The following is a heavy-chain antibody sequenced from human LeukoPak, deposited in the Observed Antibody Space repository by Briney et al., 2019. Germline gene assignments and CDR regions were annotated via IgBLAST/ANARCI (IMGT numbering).Heavy chain of an antibody. CDR1: GGTFSSYA. D-gene: IGHD6-19*01. CDR3: ARGGIAVVLNWFDP. J-gene: IGHJ5*02. V-gene: IGHV1-69*13. CDR2: IIPIFGTA. Sequence: ASVKVSCKASGGTFSSYAISWVRQAPGQGLEWMGGIIPIFGTANYAQKFQGRVTITADESTSTAYMELSSLRSDDTAVYYCARGGIAVVLNWFDPWGQGTLVTVSS.